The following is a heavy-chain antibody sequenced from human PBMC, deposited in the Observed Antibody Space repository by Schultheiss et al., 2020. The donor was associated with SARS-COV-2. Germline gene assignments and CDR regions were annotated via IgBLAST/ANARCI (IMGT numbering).Heavy chain of an antibody. Sequence: GGSLRLSCAASGFTVSSNYMSWVRQAPGKGLEWVSAISGSGGSTYYADSVKGRFTISRDNAKNTLYLQMNSLRAEDTAVYYCAMSHYYYGMDVWGQGTTVTVSS. CDR1: GFTVSSNY. CDR3: AMSHYYYGMDV. V-gene: IGHV3-23*01. J-gene: IGHJ6*02. CDR2: ISGSGGST.